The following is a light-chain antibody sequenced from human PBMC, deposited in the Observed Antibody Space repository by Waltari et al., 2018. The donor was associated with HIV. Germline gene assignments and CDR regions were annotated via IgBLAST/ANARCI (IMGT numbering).Light chain of an antibody. CDR1: SSDVGGYNY. CDR2: EVS. V-gene: IGLV2-8*01. J-gene: IGLJ3*02. Sequence: QSALTQPPSASGSPGQSVTISCTGTSSDVGGYNYVSWYQQHPGKAPKFIVYEVSKRPSGVPDRFSGSKSGNTASLTVFGLQAEDEADYYCSSYAGSNWVFGGGTKLTVL. CDR3: SSYAGSNWV.